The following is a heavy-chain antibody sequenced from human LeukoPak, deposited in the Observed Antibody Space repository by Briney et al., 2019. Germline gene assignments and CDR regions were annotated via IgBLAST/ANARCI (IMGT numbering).Heavy chain of an antibody. D-gene: IGHD1-26*01. CDR1: GFTFSSYW. J-gene: IGHJ4*02. CDR2: IKQDGSEE. V-gene: IGHV3-7*01. Sequence: GGSLRLSCAASGFTFSSYWMSWVRQAPGNGLEWVANIKQDGSEENFVDSVKGRFTTSRDNAKKSLYLQMNSLRAEDTAVYYCARGSSAGASLRHDYWGQGTLVTVSS. CDR3: ARGSSAGASLRHDY.